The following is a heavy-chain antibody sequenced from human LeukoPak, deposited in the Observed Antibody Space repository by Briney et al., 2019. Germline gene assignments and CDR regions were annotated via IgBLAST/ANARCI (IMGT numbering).Heavy chain of an antibody. CDR3: AKHPQGAAGAHFDY. CDR2: ISASGSRT. V-gene: IGHV3-23*01. J-gene: IGHJ4*02. CDR1: GFVLSNYA. D-gene: IGHD6-13*01. Sequence: PGGSLRLSCAASGFVLSNYAMSWVRQAPGKGLEWVSTISASGSRTYYTDSVKGRFSISSDNSRNTMYLQMNSLRAEDTAIYYCAKHPQGAAGAHFDYWGQGTPVTVSS.